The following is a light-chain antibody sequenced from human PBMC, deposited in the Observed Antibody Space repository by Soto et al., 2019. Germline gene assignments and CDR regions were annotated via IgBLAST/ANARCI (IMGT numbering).Light chain of an antibody. CDR2: EVS. J-gene: IGLJ2*01. Sequence: QSALTQPASVSGSPGQSITISCTGTSSDVGGYNYVSWYQQHPGKAPKLMIYEVSNRPSGVSNRFSGSKSGNTASLTISGLQADDEADYYCSSYKSSNTHVVFGGGTKLTVL. V-gene: IGLV2-14*01. CDR1: SSDVGGYNY. CDR3: SSYKSSNTHVV.